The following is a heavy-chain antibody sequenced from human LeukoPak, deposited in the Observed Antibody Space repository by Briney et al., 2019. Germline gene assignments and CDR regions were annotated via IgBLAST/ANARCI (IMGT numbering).Heavy chain of an antibody. Sequence: SETLSLTCAVYGGSFSGYYWSWIRQPPVKGLEWIGEINHSGSTNYNPSLKSRVTISVDTSKNQFSLKLSSVTAADTAVYYCARGRDTDGRVAYDYWGQGTLVTVSS. CDR2: INHSGST. CDR1: GGSFSGYY. CDR3: ARGRDTDGRVAYDY. J-gene: IGHJ4*02. D-gene: IGHD5-18*01. V-gene: IGHV4-34*01.